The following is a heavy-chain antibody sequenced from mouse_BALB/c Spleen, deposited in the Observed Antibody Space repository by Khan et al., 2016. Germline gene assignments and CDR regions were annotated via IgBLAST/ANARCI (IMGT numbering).Heavy chain of an antibody. V-gene: IGHV1-9*01. CDR3: ARTDRRGYFDY. CDR1: GYTFSSYW. CDR2: ILPGSGST. J-gene: IGHJ2*01. Sequence: QVRLQQSGAELMKPGASVKISCKATGYTFSSYWIEWVKQRPGHGLEWIGEILPGSGSTNYNEKFRGKATFTADTSSNTAYMQLSSLTSEASAVHYCARTDRRGYFDYWGQGTTLSVSS.